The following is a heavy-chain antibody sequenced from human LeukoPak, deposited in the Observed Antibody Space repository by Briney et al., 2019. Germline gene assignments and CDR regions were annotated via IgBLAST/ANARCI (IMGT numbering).Heavy chain of an antibody. D-gene: IGHD5-18*01. J-gene: IGHJ4*02. CDR1: GGSFSGYY. Sequence: PSETLSLTCAVSGGSFSGYYWTWIRQPPGKGLEWIGEINHSGSANYNPSLKSRVTISLDTSKNQFSLKLSSVTAADTAVYYCARGRGEQLWLNWGQGTLVTVSS. CDR2: INHSGSA. CDR3: ARGRGEQLWLN. V-gene: IGHV4-34*01.